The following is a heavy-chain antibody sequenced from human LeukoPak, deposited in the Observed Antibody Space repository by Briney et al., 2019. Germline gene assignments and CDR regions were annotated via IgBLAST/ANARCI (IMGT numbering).Heavy chain of an antibody. CDR3: AKAPDDYVHRPFDY. CDR1: GFTFSSYA. CDR2: ISGSGDLSGSGGST. D-gene: IGHD4-17*01. V-gene: IGHV3-23*01. J-gene: IGHJ4*02. Sequence: GGSLRLFCAASGFTFSSYAMSWVRQAPGKGLEWVSTISGSGDLSGSGGSTYYADSVKGRFTISRDNSKNTLYLQMNSLRVEDTAVYYCAKAPDDYVHRPFDYWGQGTLVTVSS.